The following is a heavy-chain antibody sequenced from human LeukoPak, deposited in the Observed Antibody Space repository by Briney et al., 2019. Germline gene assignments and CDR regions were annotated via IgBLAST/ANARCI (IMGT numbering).Heavy chain of an antibody. CDR2: INSDGSST. CDR3: ARDYGDYFGDYYGMDV. D-gene: IGHD4-17*01. V-gene: IGHV3-74*01. Sequence: GGSLRLSCAASGFTFSSYWMHWVHQAPGKGLVWVSRINSDGSSTSYADSVKGRFTISRDNAKNTLYLQMNSLRAEDTAVYYCARDYGDYFGDYYGMDVWGQGTTVTVSS. CDR1: GFTFSSYW. J-gene: IGHJ6*02.